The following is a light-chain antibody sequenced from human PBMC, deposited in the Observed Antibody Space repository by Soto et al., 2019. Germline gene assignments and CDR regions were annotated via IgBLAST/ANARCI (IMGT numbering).Light chain of an antibody. Sequence: QSALTQPPSVSGAPGQRVTISCTGSSSNIGAGYDVHWYQQLPGTAPKLLIYGNNNRPSGVPDRFSGSKSGTSASLAITGLQAEDEADYYCQSYDITLGGMFGGGTKVTV. CDR2: GNN. V-gene: IGLV1-40*01. CDR1: SSNIGAGYD. J-gene: IGLJ3*02. CDR3: QSYDITLGGM.